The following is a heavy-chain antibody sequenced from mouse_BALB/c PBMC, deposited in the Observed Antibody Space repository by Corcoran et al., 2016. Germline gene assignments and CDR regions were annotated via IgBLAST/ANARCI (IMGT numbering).Heavy chain of an antibody. V-gene: IGHV1-18*01. J-gene: IGHJ1*01. Sequence: EVLLQQSGPELVTPGASVKIPCKASGYPFPDYNMDWVNQSHGKSLEWIGDINPNNGVTIYNQKFKGKATLTVDKSASTAYMELRSLTSEDTAVYYCANGNVDVWGAGTTVTVSS. CDR3: ANGNVDV. CDR2: INPNNGVT. CDR1: GYPFPDYN.